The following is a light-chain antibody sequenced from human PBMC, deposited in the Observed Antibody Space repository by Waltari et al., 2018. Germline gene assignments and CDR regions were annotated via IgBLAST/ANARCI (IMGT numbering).Light chain of an antibody. CDR3: QQHYDAPPYT. J-gene: IGKJ2*01. CDR1: RSINIY. CDR2: AAS. Sequence: DIPMAHCPPSRPASVGGGATITCRASRSINIYLNWYQQKGGKAPKLLIYAASTLQSGFPSRFSGSGSGTDFTLTISSLQPEDFATYYCQQHYDAPPYTFGQGTKLEIK. V-gene: IGKV1-39*01.